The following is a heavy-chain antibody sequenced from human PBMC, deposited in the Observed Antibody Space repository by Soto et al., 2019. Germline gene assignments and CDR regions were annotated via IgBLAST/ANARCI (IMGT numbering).Heavy chain of an antibody. CDR1: GGTLRNSA. J-gene: IGHJ4*02. CDR2: TIPIVGTT. CDR3: ARGESSDTGYGD. V-gene: IGHV1-69*01. D-gene: IGHD3-22*01. Sequence: QVHLVQSGAEVRKPGSSVKISCKASGGTLRNSAVSWVRQAPGQGLEWMGGTIPIVGTTQYAQQFQGRVTFTAHDYTNTAYMELSSLRSEDTAVYYCARGESSDTGYGDWGQGTLVTVSS.